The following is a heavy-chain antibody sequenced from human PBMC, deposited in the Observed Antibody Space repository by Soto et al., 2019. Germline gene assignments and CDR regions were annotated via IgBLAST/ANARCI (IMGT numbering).Heavy chain of an antibody. Sequence: ASVKVSCKASGYTFTSYGISWVRQAPGQGREWMGWISAYNGNTNYAQKLQGRVTMTTDTSTSTAYMELRSLRSDDTAVYYCARDVSPYDGGKAVGWYWGQGTLVTVSA. CDR2: ISAYNGNT. CDR3: ARDVSPYDGGKAVGWY. CDR1: GYTFTSYG. D-gene: IGHD2-15*01. J-gene: IGHJ4*02. V-gene: IGHV1-18*04.